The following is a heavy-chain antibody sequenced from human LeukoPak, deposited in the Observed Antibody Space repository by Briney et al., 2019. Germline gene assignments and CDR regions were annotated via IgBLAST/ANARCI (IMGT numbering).Heavy chain of an antibody. CDR2: ISWNSGTI. D-gene: IGHD4-17*01. V-gene: IGHV3-9*01. Sequence: GGSLRLSCAASGFTFDDYAIHWVRQAPGKGLEWVSGISWNSGTIDYADSVKGRFTISRDNAKNSLYLQMNSLRPEDTALYYCAKGEHSNTFYGAFDPWGQGTLVTVSS. CDR3: AKGEHSNTFYGAFDP. CDR1: GFTFDDYA. J-gene: IGHJ5*02.